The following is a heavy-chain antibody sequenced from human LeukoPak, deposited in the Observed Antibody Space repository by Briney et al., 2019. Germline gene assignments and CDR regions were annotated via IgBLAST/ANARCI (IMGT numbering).Heavy chain of an antibody. Sequence: SSETLSLTCSVSGGSISSYYWSWIRQPAGKGLEWIGRIYTSGSTNYNPSLKSPVTMSVDTSKNQFSLKLSSVTAAVTAVYYCARDESETHQYWGQGTLVTVSS. CDR1: GGSISSYY. J-gene: IGHJ4*02. CDR2: IYTSGST. V-gene: IGHV4-4*07. CDR3: ARDESETHQY.